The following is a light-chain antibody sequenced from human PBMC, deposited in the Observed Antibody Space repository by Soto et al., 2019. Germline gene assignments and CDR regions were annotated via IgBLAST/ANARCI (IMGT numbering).Light chain of an antibody. CDR1: QSISSL. CDR2: RAS. Sequence: DIQMTQSPSTLSASVGDRVTITCRASQSISSLLAWYQQKPGKAPKVLIYRASSLEGGVPSRFSGSGSGTEFTLTISSLQPDDFATYYCQQYKSYSWTFGQGTKVEIK. J-gene: IGKJ1*01. V-gene: IGKV1-5*03. CDR3: QQYKSYSWT.